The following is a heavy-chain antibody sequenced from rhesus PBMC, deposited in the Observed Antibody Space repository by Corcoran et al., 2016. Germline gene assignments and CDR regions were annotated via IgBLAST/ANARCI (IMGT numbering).Heavy chain of an antibody. Sequence: QVQLQESGPGGGKPSETLSLTCAVPGGSISDSNRWRGTRRPPGKGLEWIGYIYGSSTSTNYNPSLKSRVTISKDTSKNQFSLKLSSVTAADTAVYYCARDRSGSWIEYYFDYWGQGVLVTVSS. J-gene: IGHJ4*01. CDR3: ARDRSGSWIEYYFDY. CDR1: GGSISDSNR. CDR2: IYGSSTST. D-gene: IGHD6-25*01. V-gene: IGHV4S10*01.